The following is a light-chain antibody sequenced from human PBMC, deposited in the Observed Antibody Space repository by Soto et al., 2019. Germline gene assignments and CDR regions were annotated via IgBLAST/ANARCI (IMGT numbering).Light chain of an antibody. J-gene: IGKJ1*01. CDR1: QSISSW. V-gene: IGKV1-5*03. CDR3: QQYGSSPT. CDR2: KAS. Sequence: IQMTQSPSTLSASVGYRVTITCRASQSISSWLAWYQKKPGKAPKLLIYKASGLESGVPSRFSGSGSGTDFTLTISRLEPEDFAVYYCQQYGSSPTFGQGTKVDI.